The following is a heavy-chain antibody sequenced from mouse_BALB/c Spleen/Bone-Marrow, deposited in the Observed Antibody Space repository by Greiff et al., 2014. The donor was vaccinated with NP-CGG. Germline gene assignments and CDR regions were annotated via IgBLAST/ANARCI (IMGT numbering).Heavy chain of an antibody. CDR3: TFLVKEDFAY. V-gene: IGHV1-5*01. CDR2: IYPGNSDT. J-gene: IGHJ3*01. D-gene: IGHD2-5*01. CDR1: GYSLPSYG. Sequence: EVQLVESGTGLPGPGVSVKMSCRVSGYSLPSYGMHWEKQGPGRGLEWIGAIYPGNSDTSYNQKFKGKAKLTAVTSASTAYMELSSLTNEDSAVYYCTFLVKEDFAYWGQGTLVTVSA.